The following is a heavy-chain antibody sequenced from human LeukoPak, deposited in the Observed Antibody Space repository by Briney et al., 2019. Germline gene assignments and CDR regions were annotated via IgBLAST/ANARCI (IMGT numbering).Heavy chain of an antibody. CDR1: GFTFNSYV. CDR2: IGSSGGT. D-gene: IGHD6-19*01. V-gene: IGHV3-23*01. CDR3: AKVASGADY. Sequence: PGGSLRLSCAASGFTFNSYVMAWVRQAPGRGLDWVSTIGSSGGTSYPDSVKGRFTISRDNSKNTLYLQMNSLRAEDTAIYYCAKVASGADYWGRGTGVTVSS. J-gene: IGHJ4*02.